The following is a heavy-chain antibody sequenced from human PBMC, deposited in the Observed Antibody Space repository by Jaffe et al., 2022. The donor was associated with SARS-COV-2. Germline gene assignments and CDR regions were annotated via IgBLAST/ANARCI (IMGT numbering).Heavy chain of an antibody. CDR2: INHRGST. CDR1: GGSFSGYY. CDR3: ARGGVVGAAAGRGFDP. V-gene: IGHV4-34*01. J-gene: IGHJ5*02. D-gene: IGHD6-13*01. Sequence: QVQLQQWGAGLLKPSETLSLTCAVYGGSFSGYYWSWIRQSPGKGLEWLGEINHRGSTNYNPSLRSRVTISVDASKNQFSLTIFSVTAADTAVYYCARGGVVGAAAGRGFDPWGQGALVTVSS.